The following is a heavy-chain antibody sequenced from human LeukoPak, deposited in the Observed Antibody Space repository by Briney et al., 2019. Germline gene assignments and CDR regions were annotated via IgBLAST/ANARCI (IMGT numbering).Heavy chain of an antibody. V-gene: IGHV4-59*08. CDR1: GGSISSYY. Sequence: SETLSLTCTVSGGSISSYYWSWIRQPPGKGLEWIGYIYYSGSTNYNPSLKSRVTISVDTSKNQFSLKLSSVTAADTAVYYCARHKRPGLTAAGSAFDIRGQGTMVTVSS. CDR3: ARHKRPGLTAAGSAFDI. D-gene: IGHD2-2*01. CDR2: IYYSGST. J-gene: IGHJ3*02.